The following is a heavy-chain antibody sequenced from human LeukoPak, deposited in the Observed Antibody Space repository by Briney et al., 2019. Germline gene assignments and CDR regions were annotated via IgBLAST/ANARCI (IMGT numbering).Heavy chain of an antibody. CDR3: AKHKVATKVKDY. Sequence: GGSLRLSCAASGFTFSSYAMTWVRQAPGKGLEWVSGISGSGDNTNYADSVKGRFTISRDNSKNTLYLQMNSLRAEDTALYYCAKHKVATKVKDYWGQGTLVTVSS. J-gene: IGHJ4*02. D-gene: IGHD3-22*01. CDR2: ISGSGDNT. CDR1: GFTFSSYA. V-gene: IGHV3-23*01.